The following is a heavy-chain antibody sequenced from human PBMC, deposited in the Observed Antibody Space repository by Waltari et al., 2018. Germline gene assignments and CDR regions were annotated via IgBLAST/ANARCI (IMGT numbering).Heavy chain of an antibody. CDR2: INHSGST. D-gene: IGHD3-22*01. J-gene: IGHJ4*02. CDR3: AREPTTYYDSSGYPFDY. V-gene: IGHV4-34*01. CDR1: GGSFSGSY. Sequence: VLLPQWGARLLKPYESPSLHCPVYGGSFSGSYWRWTRHPPGKGLEWIGEINHSGSTNYNPSLKSRVTISVDTSKNQFSLKLSSVTAADTAVYYCAREPTTYYDSSGYPFDYWGQGTLVTVSS.